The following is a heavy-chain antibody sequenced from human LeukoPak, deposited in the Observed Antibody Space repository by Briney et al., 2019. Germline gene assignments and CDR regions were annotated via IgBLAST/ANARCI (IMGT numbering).Heavy chain of an antibody. J-gene: IGHJ4*02. CDR3: AKAAVPGTKYYFDS. CDR1: GFTFSSYA. V-gene: IGHV3-23*01. D-gene: IGHD6-19*01. CDR2: ISGSGSST. Sequence: PGGSLRLSCAASGFTFSSYAMGWVRQAPGKGLEWVSSISGSGSSTYYADSVKGRFTISRDSSKDTLYLQMNTLRAEDTALYYCAKAAVPGTKYYFDSWGQGTLVTVSS.